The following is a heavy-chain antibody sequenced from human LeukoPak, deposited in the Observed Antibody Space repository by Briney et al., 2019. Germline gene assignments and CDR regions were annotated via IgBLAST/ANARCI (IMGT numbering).Heavy chain of an antibody. CDR3: ARSKQWLDAFDI. CDR2: ISSSGSTI. Sequence: GGSLRLSCAASGFTFSSYSMNWVRQAPGKGLEWVSYISSSGSTIYYADSAKGRFTISRDNAKNSLYLQMNSLRAEDTAVYYCARSKQWLDAFDIWGQGTMVTVSS. CDR1: GFTFSSYS. J-gene: IGHJ3*02. D-gene: IGHD6-19*01. V-gene: IGHV3-48*04.